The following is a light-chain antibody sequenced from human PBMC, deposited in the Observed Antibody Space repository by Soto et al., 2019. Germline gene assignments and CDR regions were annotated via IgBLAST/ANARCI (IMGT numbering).Light chain of an antibody. CDR1: SSDVGAYNY. V-gene: IGLV2-14*03. Sequence: QSALTQPASVSGSPGQSITISCTGTSSDVGAYNYVSWYQQHQGKAPKLLIFDVSNRPSGVSSRVSGSKSGNTASLTISGLQAEDEADYFCSSYSGSTPPYVFGTGTKLTVL. J-gene: IGLJ1*01. CDR2: DVS. CDR3: SSYSGSTPPYV.